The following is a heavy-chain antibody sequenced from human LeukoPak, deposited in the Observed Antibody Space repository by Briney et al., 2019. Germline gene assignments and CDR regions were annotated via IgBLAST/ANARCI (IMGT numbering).Heavy chain of an antibody. V-gene: IGHV1-2*06. CDR2: INPNSGET. J-gene: IGHJ4*02. D-gene: IGHD6-13*01. CDR1: GYNFIGFY. CDR3: ARGATRLATAGAEFDS. Sequence: ASVRVSCKASGYNFIGFYMHWGRQAPGQSLELMGRINPNSGETSFALCCQGRVTMTRDPSINTAYMWLGRLTSDETAVYFCARGATRLATAGAEFDSWGQGTLVIVS.